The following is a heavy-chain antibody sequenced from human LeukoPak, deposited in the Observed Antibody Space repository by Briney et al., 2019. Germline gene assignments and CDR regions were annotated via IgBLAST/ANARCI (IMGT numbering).Heavy chain of an antibody. CDR2: ISGSGGST. CDR3: AREQPSTWYFH. Sequence: GGSLRLSCAASGFTFTNVSMSWVRQAPGKGLEWVSAISGSGGSTYYADSVKGRFTISRDNSKNTLYLQMNSLRAEDTAVYYCAREQPSTWYFHWGQGTLVTVSS. J-gene: IGHJ4*02. D-gene: IGHD6-13*01. V-gene: IGHV3-23*01. CDR1: GFTFTNVS.